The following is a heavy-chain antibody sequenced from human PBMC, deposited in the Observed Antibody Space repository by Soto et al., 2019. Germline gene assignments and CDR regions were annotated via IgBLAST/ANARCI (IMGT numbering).Heavy chain of an antibody. CDR3: ARREYSSSSEDY. J-gene: IGHJ4*02. V-gene: IGHV4-34*01. CDR1: GGSFSGYY. Sequence: SETLSLTCAVYGGSFSGYYWSWIRQPPGKGLEWIGEINHSGSTNYNPSLKSRVTISVDTSKNQFSLKLSSVTAADTAVYYCARREYSSSSEDYWGQGTLVTVSS. D-gene: IGHD6-6*01. CDR2: INHSGST.